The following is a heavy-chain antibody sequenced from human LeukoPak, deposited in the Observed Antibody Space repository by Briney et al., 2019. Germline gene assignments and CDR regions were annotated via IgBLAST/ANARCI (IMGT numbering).Heavy chain of an antibody. J-gene: IGHJ4*02. CDR1: GGSFSGYY. Sequence: SETLSLTCAVYGGSFSGYYWSWIRQPPGKGLEWIGEINDSGSTNYNPSLKSRVTISVDTSKNQFSLKLSSVTAADTAVYYCARGSTFCSSTSCYHNARFDYWGQGTLVTVSS. D-gene: IGHD2-2*01. V-gene: IGHV4-34*01. CDR3: ARGSTFCSSTSCYHNARFDY. CDR2: INDSGST.